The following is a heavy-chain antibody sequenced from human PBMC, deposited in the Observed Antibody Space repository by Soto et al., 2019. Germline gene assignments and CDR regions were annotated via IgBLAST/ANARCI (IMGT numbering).Heavy chain of an antibody. CDR1: GDSVSSNSAA. J-gene: IGHJ4*02. CDR2: TYYRSKWYN. V-gene: IGHV6-1*01. D-gene: IGHD3-10*01. Sequence: QVQLQQSGPGLVKPSQTLSLTCVISGDSVSSNSAAWNWIRQSPSRGLEWLGKTYYRSKWYNDYAVSVKSRITINPDTFKNQFSLQLNSVTPEDTAVYYCARDRGVRGLVNLDYWGQGTLVTVSS. CDR3: ARDRGVRGLVNLDY.